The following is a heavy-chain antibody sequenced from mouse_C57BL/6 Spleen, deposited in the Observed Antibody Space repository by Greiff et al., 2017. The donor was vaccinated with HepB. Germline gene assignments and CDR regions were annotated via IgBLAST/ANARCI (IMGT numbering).Heavy chain of an antibody. CDR3: ARGYDSNHWYVDV. CDR2: ISGGGGNT. Sequence: EVQVVESGGDLVKPGGSLKLSCAASGFTFSSYTMSWVRQTPEKRLEWVATISGGGGNTYYPDSVKGRFTISRDNAKNTLYLQMSSLRSEDTALYYCARGYDSNHWYVDVGGTGTTVTVSS. CDR1: GFTFSSYT. J-gene: IGHJ1*03. V-gene: IGHV5-9*01. D-gene: IGHD2-5*01.